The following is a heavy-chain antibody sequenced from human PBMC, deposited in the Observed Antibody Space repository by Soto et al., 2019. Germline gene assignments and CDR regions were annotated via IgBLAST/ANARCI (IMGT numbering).Heavy chain of an antibody. D-gene: IGHD7-27*01. V-gene: IGHV1-3*01. Sequence: ASVKVSCKASGYTFTGYPIHWVRQAPGQGLEWMGWISAGNGDTKYSQKFQGRVTITRDTSASTAYMELSSLRSEDTAVYYCARDWARAEDVWGQGTTVTVSS. CDR1: GYTFTGYP. CDR2: ISAGNGDT. J-gene: IGHJ6*02. CDR3: ARDWARAEDV.